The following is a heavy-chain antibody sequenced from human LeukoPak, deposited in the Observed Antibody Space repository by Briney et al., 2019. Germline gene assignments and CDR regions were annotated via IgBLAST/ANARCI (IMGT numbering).Heavy chain of an antibody. J-gene: IGHJ4*02. Sequence: SETLSLTCAVYGGSFSGNYWSCIRQPPGKGLEWIGEINHSGSTNYNPSLKSRVTISVDTSKNQFSLKLISVTAADTAVYYCARVAVMVVTFGYWGQGTLVTVSS. V-gene: IGHV4-34*01. CDR3: ARVAVMVVTFGY. CDR1: GGSFSGNY. D-gene: IGHD4/OR15-4a*01. CDR2: INHSGST.